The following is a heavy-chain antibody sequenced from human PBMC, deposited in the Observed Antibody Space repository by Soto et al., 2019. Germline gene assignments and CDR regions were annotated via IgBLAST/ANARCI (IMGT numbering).Heavy chain of an antibody. CDR1: DVALSGYY. CDR3: ARGRGYYYGSGIIDLSISKYYYYYGMDV. J-gene: IGHJ6*01. V-gene: IGHV4-34*01. CDR2: INHSGST. D-gene: IGHD3-10*01. Sequence: PSETLSLTFSVYDVALSGYYWSCIRQHPGKGLEWIGEINHSGSTNYNPSLKSRVTISVDTSKNQFSLKLSSVTAADTAVYYCARGRGYYYGSGIIDLSISKYYYYYGMDVCGQGTTVT.